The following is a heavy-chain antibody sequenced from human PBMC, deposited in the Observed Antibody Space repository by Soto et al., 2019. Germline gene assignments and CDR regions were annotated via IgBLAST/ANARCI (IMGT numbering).Heavy chain of an antibody. V-gene: IGHV4-30-4*01. D-gene: IGHD3-22*01. J-gene: IGHJ3*02. CDR1: GGSISSGDYY. CDR3: ARGHYYDSSGYFRSFDM. CDR2: IYSSGNT. Sequence: SETLSLTCTVPGGSISSGDYYWSWIRQPPGKDLEWIGYIYSSGNTNNNPSLKSRITISVDTSKNQFSLRLSSVTAADTAVYYCARGHYYDSSGYFRSFDMWGQGTMVTVS.